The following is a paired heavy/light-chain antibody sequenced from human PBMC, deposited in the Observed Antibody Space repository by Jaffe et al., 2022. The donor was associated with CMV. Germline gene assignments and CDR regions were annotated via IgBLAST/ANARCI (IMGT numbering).Light chain of an antibody. CDR2: GAS. Sequence: EIVLTQSPGTLSLSPGERATLSCRASQSVSSNNLAWYQHKPGQAPRLLIYGASRRATGIPGKFSGSGSGTDFTLTISRLEPEDFAVYYCQQYGSSPFTFGPGTKVDIK. CDR1: QSVSSNN. CDR3: QQYGSSPFT. J-gene: IGKJ3*01. V-gene: IGKV3-20*01.
Heavy chain of an antibody. D-gene: IGHD2-2*01. CDR2: IYNSGST. V-gene: IGHV4-31*03. J-gene: IGHJ4*02. CDR1: GGSISSGANY. CDR3: ASTDCSSTSCYGYVWFDY. Sequence: QVLLQESGPGLVKPSQTLSLTCSVSGGSISSGANYWSWVRQHPGKGLEWIGYIYNSGSTYYNPSLQSRVIISADTSENQFSLKLNSVTAADTAVYYCASTDCSSTSCYGYVWFDYWGQGTLVTVSS.